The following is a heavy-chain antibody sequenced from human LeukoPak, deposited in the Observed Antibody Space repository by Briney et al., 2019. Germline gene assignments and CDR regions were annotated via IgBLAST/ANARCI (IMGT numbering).Heavy chain of an antibody. CDR2: IYYSGIT. V-gene: IGHV4-39*07. CDR1: AGSISSSSYY. J-gene: IGHJ5*02. CDR3: AVTSITIFGDSFDP. D-gene: IGHD3-3*01. Sequence: PSETLSLTCTVSAGSISSSSYYWGWIRQPPGKGLEWIGSIYYSGITYYNPSLKSRVTISVDTSKNQFSLKLSSVTAADTAVYYCAVTSITIFGDSFDPWGQGTLVTGSS.